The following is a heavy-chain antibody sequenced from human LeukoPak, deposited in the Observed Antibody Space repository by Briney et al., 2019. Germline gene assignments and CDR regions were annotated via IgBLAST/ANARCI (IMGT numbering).Heavy chain of an antibody. V-gene: IGHV4-59*01. CDR1: GGSISSYY. D-gene: IGHD6-13*01. Sequence: SETLSLTCTVSGGSISSYYWSWIRQPPWKGLEWIGDIYYSGSTNYNPSLKSRVTISVDTSKNQFSLKLSSVTAADTAVYYCARGGQLADAFDIWGQGTMVTVSS. CDR2: IYYSGST. CDR3: ARGGQLADAFDI. J-gene: IGHJ3*02.